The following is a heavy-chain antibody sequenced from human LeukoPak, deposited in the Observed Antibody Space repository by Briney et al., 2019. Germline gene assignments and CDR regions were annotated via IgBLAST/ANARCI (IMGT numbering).Heavy chain of an antibody. V-gene: IGHV3-21*01. Sequence: PGGSLRLSCAASGFPFNDYILNWVRQAPGKGLEWVSSITGSSTYIYYSDSVRGRFTISRDNAKNSLYLQMNSLRAGDTAVYYCARDYSSGIFYGMDVWGPGTTVTVSS. CDR3: ARDYSSGIFYGMDV. CDR2: ITGSSTYI. D-gene: IGHD3-10*01. J-gene: IGHJ6*02. CDR1: GFPFNDYI.